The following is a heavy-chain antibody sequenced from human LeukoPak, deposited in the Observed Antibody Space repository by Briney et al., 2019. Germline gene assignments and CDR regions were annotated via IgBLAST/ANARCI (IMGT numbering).Heavy chain of an antibody. J-gene: IGHJ5*02. V-gene: IGHV4-59*08. CDR1: GGSISSYY. D-gene: IGHD6-19*01. CDR3: ARVHFTSGWYRRFWFDP. Sequence: SETLSLTCTVSGGSISSYYWSWIRQPPGKGLEWIGYIYYSGSTYYNPSLKSRVTISVDTSKNQFSLKLSSVTAADTAVYYCARVHFTSGWYRRFWFDPWGQGTLVTVSS. CDR2: IYYSGST.